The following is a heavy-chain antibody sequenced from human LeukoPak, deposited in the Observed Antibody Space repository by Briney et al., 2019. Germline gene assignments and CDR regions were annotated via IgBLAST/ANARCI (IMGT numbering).Heavy chain of an antibody. V-gene: IGHV1-69*05. CDR2: IIPVFGSA. J-gene: IGHJ4*02. CDR3: GRGPITFYHDSTGHYFDF. CDR1: GGTFSNYA. Sequence: SVKVSCKASGGTFSNYAITWVRQAPGQGLEWMGRIIPVFGSANYAHKFQGRVSIITDESSSTVYMELSSLRSEDTAMYYCGRGPITFYHDSTGHYFDFWGQGSLVTVSS. D-gene: IGHD3-22*01.